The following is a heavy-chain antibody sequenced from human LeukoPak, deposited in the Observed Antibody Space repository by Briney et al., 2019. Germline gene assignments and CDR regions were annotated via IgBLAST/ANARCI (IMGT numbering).Heavy chain of an antibody. CDR3: ARRSPYSTGWSSYFDY. D-gene: IGHD6-19*01. CDR2: IYRSGTT. CDR1: GGSISSTNW. J-gene: IGHJ4*02. Sequence: SGTLSLTCAVSGGSISSTNWWSWVRQPPGKGLEWIGEIYRSGTTNYKPSLKSRVTISLDKSRNHFSLKLTSVTAADSAVYYCARRSPYSTGWSSYFDYWGQGALVTVSS. V-gene: IGHV4-4*02.